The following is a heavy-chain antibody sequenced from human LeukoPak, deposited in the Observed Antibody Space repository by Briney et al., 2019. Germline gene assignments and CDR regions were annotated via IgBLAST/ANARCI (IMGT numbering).Heavy chain of an antibody. J-gene: IGHJ4*02. D-gene: IGHD4-17*01. CDR1: GYTFTGYY. CDR2: INPNSGGT. CDR3: ARENYGDYVAVDY. V-gene: IGHV1-2*02. Sequence: GASVKVSCKASGYTFTGYYMHWVRQAPGQGLEWMGWINPNSGGTNYAQKFQGRVTMTRDTSISTAYMELSRLRSDDTAVYYCARENYGDYVAVDYWGQGTLVTVSS.